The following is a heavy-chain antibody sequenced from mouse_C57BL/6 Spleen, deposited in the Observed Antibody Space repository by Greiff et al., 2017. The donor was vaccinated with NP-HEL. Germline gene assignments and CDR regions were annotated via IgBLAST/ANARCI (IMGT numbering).Heavy chain of an antibody. CDR2: IDPSDSET. CDR1: GYTFTSYW. V-gene: IGHV1-52*01. CDR3: ARAYYSNWDY. J-gene: IGHJ2*01. Sequence: QVHVKQSGAELVRPGSSVKLSCKASGYTFTSYWMHWVKQRPIQGLEWIGNIDPSDSETHYNQKFKDKATLTVDKSSSTAYMQLSSLTSEDSAVYYCARAYYSNWDYWGQGTTLTVSS. D-gene: IGHD2-5*01.